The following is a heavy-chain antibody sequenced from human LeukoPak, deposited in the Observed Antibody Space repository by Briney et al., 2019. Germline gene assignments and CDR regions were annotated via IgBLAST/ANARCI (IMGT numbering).Heavy chain of an antibody. CDR1: GYTFTSYD. Sequence: ASVKVSCKASGYTFTSYDINWVRQATGQGLEWMGWMNPNSGNTGYAQKFQGRVTITRNTSISTAYMELCSLRSEDTAVYYCARGYVYYYDSSGYLDYWGQGTLVTVSS. CDR3: ARGYVYYYDSSGYLDY. CDR2: MNPNSGNT. D-gene: IGHD3-22*01. J-gene: IGHJ4*02. V-gene: IGHV1-8*03.